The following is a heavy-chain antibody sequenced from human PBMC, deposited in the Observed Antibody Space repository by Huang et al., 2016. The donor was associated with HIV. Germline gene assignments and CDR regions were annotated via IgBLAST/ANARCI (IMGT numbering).Heavy chain of an antibody. J-gene: IGHJ3*02. Sequence: QVQLVQSGAEVKKPGASVKVSCKASGYTFPPSGISWVRQAHGQGLEGMGCSSAYKGNTNYAQKLPGRATMTTATSTSTAYMELRSLRSDDTARYYCARDGVIGAFDIWGQGTMVTVSS. V-gene: IGHV1-18*01. CDR1: GYTFPPSG. CDR3: ARDGVIGAFDI. CDR2: SSAYKGNT. D-gene: IGHD3-10*01.